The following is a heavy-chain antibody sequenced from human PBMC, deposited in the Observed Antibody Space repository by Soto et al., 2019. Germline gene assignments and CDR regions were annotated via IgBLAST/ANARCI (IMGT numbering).Heavy chain of an antibody. J-gene: IGHJ3*02. CDR2: ISAYNGNT. Sequence: ASVKVSCKASGYTFTSYGISWVRQAPGQGLEWMGWISAYNGNTNYAQKLQGRVTMTTDTSTSTAYMELRSLRSDDTAVYYCARWGRGYYDSSGSRDDAFDIWGQGTMVTVSS. V-gene: IGHV1-18*01. D-gene: IGHD3-22*01. CDR3: ARWGRGYYDSSGSRDDAFDI. CDR1: GYTFTSYG.